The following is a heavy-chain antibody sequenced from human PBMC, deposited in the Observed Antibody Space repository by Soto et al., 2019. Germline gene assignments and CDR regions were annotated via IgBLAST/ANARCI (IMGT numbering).Heavy chain of an antibody. J-gene: IGHJ6*02. V-gene: IGHV3-53*01. CDR1: GFTVNSNY. CDR3: ARDSVAGGYYYYYGLDV. Sequence: GGSLRLSCAASGFTVNSNYMSWVRQAPGKGLEWVSIMYSGGSTYYADFVKGRFTISRDNSKNTVYLEMNSLRAEDTAVYYCARDSVAGGYYYYYGLDVWGQGTTVTVSS. D-gene: IGHD3-16*01. CDR2: MYSGGST.